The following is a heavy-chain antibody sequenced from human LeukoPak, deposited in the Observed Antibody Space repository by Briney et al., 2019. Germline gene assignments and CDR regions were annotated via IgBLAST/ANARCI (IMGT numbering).Heavy chain of an antibody. CDR3: ANIPVWSSSWYPADY. J-gene: IGHJ4*02. CDR2: ISYDGSNK. CDR1: GFTFSSYA. Sequence: GGSLRLSCAASGFTFSSYAMHWVRQAPGKGLEWVAVISYDGSNKYYADSVKGRFTISRDNSKNTLYLQMNSLRAEDTAVYYCANIPVWSSSWYPADYWGQGTLVTVSS. V-gene: IGHV3-30-3*01. D-gene: IGHD6-13*01.